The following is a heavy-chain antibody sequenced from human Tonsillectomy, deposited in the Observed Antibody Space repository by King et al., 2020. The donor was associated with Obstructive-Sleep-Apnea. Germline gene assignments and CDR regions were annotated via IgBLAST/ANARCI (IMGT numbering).Heavy chain of an antibody. CDR1: GFNFSSYA. CDR2: IRGSGGST. V-gene: IGHV3-23*04. Sequence: VQLVESGGGLVQPGGSLRLSCAASGFNFSSYAMSWVRQAPGKGLEWVSAIRGSGGSTYYADSVKGRFTISRDNSKNTLYLQMNSLRAEDTAVYYCADLVGYCSSVSCPGYWGQGTLVTVSS. D-gene: IGHD2-2*01. CDR3: ADLVGYCSSVSCPGY. J-gene: IGHJ4*02.